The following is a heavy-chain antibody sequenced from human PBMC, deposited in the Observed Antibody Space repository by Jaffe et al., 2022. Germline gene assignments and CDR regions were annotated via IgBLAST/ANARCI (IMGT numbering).Heavy chain of an antibody. D-gene: IGHD6-19*01. Sequence: QVQLVESGGGVVQPGGSLRLSCAASGFTFSSYGMHWVRQAPGKGLEWVAFIRYDGSNKYYADSVKGRFTISRDNSKNTLYLQMNSLRAEDTAVYYCAKDNVAGTYYYYYMDVWGKGTTVTVSS. CDR3: AKDNVAGTYYYYYMDV. CDR1: GFTFSSYG. CDR2: IRYDGSNK. V-gene: IGHV3-30*02. J-gene: IGHJ6*03.